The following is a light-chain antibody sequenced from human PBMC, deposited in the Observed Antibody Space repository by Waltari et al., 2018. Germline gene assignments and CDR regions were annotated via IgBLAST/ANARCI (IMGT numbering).Light chain of an antibody. V-gene: IGLV2-14*01. CDR1: SSDVGGYTY. CDR3: RSYTSSSTPV. CDR2: DVR. J-gene: IGLJ2*01. Sequence: QSALTQPASVSGSPGQSITISCTGTSSDVGGYTYFSWYQQHPGKAPKLMIYDVRNRPSGVSSHFCCSKSGDPSSLAISGLQAEDEADYYCRSYTSSSTPVFGGGTKLTVL.